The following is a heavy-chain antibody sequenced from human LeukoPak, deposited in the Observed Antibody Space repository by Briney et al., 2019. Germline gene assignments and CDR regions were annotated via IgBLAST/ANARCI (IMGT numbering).Heavy chain of an antibody. D-gene: IGHD2-2*01. CDR3: ARDRYCSSTSCYLDYFDY. CDR2: ISSSSRYI. J-gene: IGHJ4*02. V-gene: IGHV3-21*01. CDR1: GFTFSSYS. Sequence: GGSLGLSCAASGFTFSSYSMNWVRQAPGKGLEGVSSISSSSRYIYYADSVKGRFTISRDNAKNSLYLQMNSLRADDTAVYYCARDRYCSSTSCYLDYFDYWGQGTLVTVSS.